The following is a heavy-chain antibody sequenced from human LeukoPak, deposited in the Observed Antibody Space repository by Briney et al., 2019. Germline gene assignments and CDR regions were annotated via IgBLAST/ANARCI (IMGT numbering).Heavy chain of an antibody. CDR2: LFYSGNT. J-gene: IGHJ1*01. D-gene: IGHD5-12*01. V-gene: IGHV4-59*01. CDR3: GRVRTGNTGSPEYFED. Sequence: SETLSLTCSVSGGSISSYYWSWIRQPPGKGLEWIGYLFYSGNTNSSPPLKSRVTILADTSKNQFSLRLNSVTAADTAVYFCGRVRTGNTGSPEYFEDWGQGTLVTVSS. CDR1: GGSISSYY.